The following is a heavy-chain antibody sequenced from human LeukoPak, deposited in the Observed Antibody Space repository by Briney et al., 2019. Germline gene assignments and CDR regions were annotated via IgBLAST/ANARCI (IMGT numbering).Heavy chain of an antibody. D-gene: IGHD6-13*01. J-gene: IGHJ4*02. CDR1: GFTVNNY. CDR3: ARAAWYSSSWQEGYYLDY. V-gene: IGHV3-53*01. Sequence: PGGSLRLSCAASGFTVNNYMNWVRQAPGKGLEWVSVIYSGDTTYYADSVKGRFTISRDTSKNTLYLQMNSLRADDTAVYYCARAAWYSSSWQEGYYLDYWGQGTLVTVSS. CDR2: IYSGDTT.